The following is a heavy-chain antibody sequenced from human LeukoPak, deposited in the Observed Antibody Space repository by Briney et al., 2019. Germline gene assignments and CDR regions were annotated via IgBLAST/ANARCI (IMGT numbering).Heavy chain of an antibody. CDR2: ISSSSYI. Sequence: GGSLRLSCAASGFTFSSYSMNWVRQAPGKGLEWVSSISSSSYIYYADSVKGRFTISRDNAKNSLYLQMNSLRAEDTAVYYCARDGLSSGWGGYWGQGTLVTVSS. J-gene: IGHJ4*02. D-gene: IGHD6-19*01. CDR3: ARDGLSSGWGGY. CDR1: GFTFSSYS. V-gene: IGHV3-21*01.